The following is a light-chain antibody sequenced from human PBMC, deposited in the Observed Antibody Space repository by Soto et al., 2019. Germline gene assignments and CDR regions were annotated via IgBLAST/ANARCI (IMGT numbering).Light chain of an antibody. CDR1: SSNIGSYT. Sequence: QSVLIQPPSASGTPGQRVTVSYSGGSSNIGSYTVNWYQQLPGAAPKLLIYSNSQRPSGVPDRFSASKSGTSASLAISGLQSEDEAEYYCAAWDDSLNGYVFGPGTKLTVL. J-gene: IGLJ1*01. V-gene: IGLV1-44*01. CDR3: AAWDDSLNGYV. CDR2: SNS.